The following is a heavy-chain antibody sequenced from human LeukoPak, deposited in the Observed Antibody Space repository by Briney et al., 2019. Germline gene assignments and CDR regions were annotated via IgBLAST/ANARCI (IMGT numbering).Heavy chain of an antibody. D-gene: IGHD3-22*01. CDR3: AKDGDTGGYSYFDY. V-gene: IGHV3-30*02. Sequence: GGSLRLSCGASGFTFSTYGMHWVRQAPGKGLEWVAFIRSDGTEKYYVDSVKGRFTISRDNSKNTLYLQMSSLRPEDTALYFCAKDGDTGGYSYFDYWGQGTLVTVSS. CDR2: IRSDGTEK. CDR1: GFTFSTYG. J-gene: IGHJ4*02.